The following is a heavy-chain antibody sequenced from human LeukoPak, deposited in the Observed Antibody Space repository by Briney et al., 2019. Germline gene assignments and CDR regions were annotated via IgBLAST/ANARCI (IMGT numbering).Heavy chain of an antibody. J-gene: IGHJ4*02. CDR2: IYSGGST. V-gene: IGHV3-66*01. Sequence: GGSLRLSCAASGFTVSSNYMSWVRQAPGKGLEWVSVIYSGGSTYYADSVKGRFTISRDNSKNTLYLQMNSLRAEDTAVYYCARDSPYYGSGSPSINFDYWGQGTLVTVSS. CDR3: ARDSPYYGSGSPSINFDY. CDR1: GFTVSSNY. D-gene: IGHD3-10*01.